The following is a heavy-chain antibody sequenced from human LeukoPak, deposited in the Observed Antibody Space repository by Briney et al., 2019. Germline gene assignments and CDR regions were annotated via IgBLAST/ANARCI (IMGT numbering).Heavy chain of an antibody. Sequence: GRSLRLSCAASGFSFSSYAMHWVRQAPGKGLEWVSTTSAGGSSTYCADSVKGRFTISRDNSKNTFYLQMNSLRAEDTAAYYCAKGGYCSSSSCYYGWFEPWGQGTLVTVSS. V-gene: IGHV3-23*01. CDR2: TSAGGSST. CDR1: GFSFSSYA. J-gene: IGHJ5*02. D-gene: IGHD2-2*01. CDR3: AKGGYCSSSSCYYGWFEP.